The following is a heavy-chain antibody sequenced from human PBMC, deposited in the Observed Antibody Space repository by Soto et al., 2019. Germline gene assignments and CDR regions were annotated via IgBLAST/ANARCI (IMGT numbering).Heavy chain of an antibody. CDR2: INAGNGNT. CDR3: ARNGLDCSSTSCYPTTSYYWYFDL. Sequence: ASVKVSCKASGYTFTGYAMDWVRQAPGQRLEWMGWINAGNGNTKYSQKFQGRVTITRDTSASTAYMELSSLRSEDTAVYYCARNGLDCSSTSCYPTTSYYWYFDLWGRGTLVTVSS. J-gene: IGHJ2*01. CDR1: GYTFTGYA. V-gene: IGHV1-3*01. D-gene: IGHD2-2*01.